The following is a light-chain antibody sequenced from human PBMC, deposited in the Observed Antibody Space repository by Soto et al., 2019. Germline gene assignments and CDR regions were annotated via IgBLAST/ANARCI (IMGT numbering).Light chain of an antibody. J-gene: IGLJ1*01. CDR1: NSDIAGYNY. Sequence: QSVLTQPASVSGSPGQSVTISCTGTNSDIAGYNYVSWYQQHPGKAPKLLIYDVINRPSGLSSRFSGSKSGNTASLTISGLQAEDEADYYCSSYTRTSISVFGTGTKVTVL. CDR3: SSYTRTSISV. V-gene: IGLV2-14*03. CDR2: DVI.